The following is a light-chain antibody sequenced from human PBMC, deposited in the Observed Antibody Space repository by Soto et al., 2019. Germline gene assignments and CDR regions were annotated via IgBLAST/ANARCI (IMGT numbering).Light chain of an antibody. Sequence: EIVMTQSPATLSVSPGERATLSCRASQSFSSNLAWCQQKPGQAPRLLIYGASTRATGIPARFSGSGSGTEFTLTINSLQSEDFAVYYCQQYNTWPPVTFGGGTKVDIK. CDR1: QSFSSN. J-gene: IGKJ4*01. CDR2: GAS. V-gene: IGKV3-15*01. CDR3: QQYNTWPPVT.